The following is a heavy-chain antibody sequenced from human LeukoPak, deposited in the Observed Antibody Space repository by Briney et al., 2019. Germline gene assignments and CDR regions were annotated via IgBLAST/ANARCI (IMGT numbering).Heavy chain of an antibody. CDR2: ISSSSSYT. CDR3: ARAARYYGSGFDAFDI. CDR1: GFTFSDYY. Sequence: PGGSLRLSCAASGFTFSDYYMSWIRQAPGKGLEWVSYISSSSSYTNYADSVKGRFTISRDNAKNSLYLQMNSLRVEDTAVYYCARAARYYGSGFDAFDIWGQGTMVTVSS. J-gene: IGHJ3*02. V-gene: IGHV3-11*05. D-gene: IGHD3-10*01.